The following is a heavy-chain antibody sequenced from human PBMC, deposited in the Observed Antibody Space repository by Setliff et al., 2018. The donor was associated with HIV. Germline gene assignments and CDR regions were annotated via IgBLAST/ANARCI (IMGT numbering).Heavy chain of an antibody. CDR2: INTGNGNT. D-gene: IGHD2-21*01. CDR3: ARDSANYPYYFDY. V-gene: IGHV1-3*04. CDR1: GYSFTSHS. Sequence: ASVKVSCKASGYSFTSHSMHWVRQAPGQRLEWMGWINTGNGNTKYSQKFQDRVTITRDTSANTGYLEVTGLRFEDTAVYYCARDSANYPYYFDYWGQGTLVTVPQ. J-gene: IGHJ4*02.